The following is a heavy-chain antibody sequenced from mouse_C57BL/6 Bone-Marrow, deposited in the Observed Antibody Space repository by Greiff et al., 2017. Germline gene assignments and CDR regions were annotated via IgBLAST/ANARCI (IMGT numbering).Heavy chain of an antibody. V-gene: IGHV1-18*01. CDR2: INPNNGGT. CDR3: ARSTVVEGGYFDV. D-gene: IGHD1-1*01. Sequence: EVKVVESGPELVKPGASVKIPCKASGYTFTDYNMDWVKQSHGKSLEWIGDINPNNGGTIYNQKFKGKATLTVDKSSSTAYMELRSLTSEDTAVYYCARSTVVEGGYFDVWGTGTTVTVSS. CDR1: GYTFTDYN. J-gene: IGHJ1*03.